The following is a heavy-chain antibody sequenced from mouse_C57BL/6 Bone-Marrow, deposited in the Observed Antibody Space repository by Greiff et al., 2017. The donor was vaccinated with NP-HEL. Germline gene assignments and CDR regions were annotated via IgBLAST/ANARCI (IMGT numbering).Heavy chain of an antibody. CDR2: ISSGSSTI. CDR1: GFTFSDYG. Sequence: EVQRVESGGGLVKPGGSLKLSCAASGFTFSDYGMHWVRQAPEKGLEWVAYISSGSSTIYYADTVKGRFTISRDNAKNTLFLQMTSLRSEDTAMYYCARDDYYGSGAMDYWGQGTSVTVSS. J-gene: IGHJ4*01. V-gene: IGHV5-17*01. D-gene: IGHD1-1*01. CDR3: ARDDYYGSGAMDY.